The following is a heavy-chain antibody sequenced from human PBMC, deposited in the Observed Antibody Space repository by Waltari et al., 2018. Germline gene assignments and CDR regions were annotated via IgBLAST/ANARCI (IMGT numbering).Heavy chain of an antibody. CDR1: GGSISSHY. CDR2: IYYSGST. CDR3: ARAPGLDCSSTSCYEGSWFDP. V-gene: IGHV4-59*11. Sequence: QVQLQESGPGLVKPSETLSLTCIVSGGSISSHYWSWIRQPPGKGLEWIGYIYYSGSTTYNPSLKSRVTISVDTSKNQFSLKLSSVTAADTAVYYCARAPGLDCSSTSCYEGSWFDPWGQGTLVTVSS. D-gene: IGHD2-2*01. J-gene: IGHJ5*02.